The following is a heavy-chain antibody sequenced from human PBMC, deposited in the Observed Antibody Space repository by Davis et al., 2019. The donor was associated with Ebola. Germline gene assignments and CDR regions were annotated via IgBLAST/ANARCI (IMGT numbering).Heavy chain of an antibody. CDR3: ARDRIASLDL. D-gene: IGHD2-21*01. CDR1: GYIFSDYF. CDR2: IDPNSDGP. V-gene: IGHV1-2*02. Sequence: ASVKVSCKASGYIFSDYFIHWVRQAPGQGLEWMGWIDPNSDGPKYAQNFEGRVTMTKDTSISTAYMELSRLRSDDTAVYYCARDRIASLDLWGQGTMLTVSS. J-gene: IGHJ3*01.